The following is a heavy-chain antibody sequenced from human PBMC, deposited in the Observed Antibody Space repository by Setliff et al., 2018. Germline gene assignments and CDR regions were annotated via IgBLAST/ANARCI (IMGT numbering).Heavy chain of an antibody. D-gene: IGHD3-22*01. CDR1: GYTFTNSI. Sequence: ASVKVSCKASGYTFTNSIMNWVRQAPGQGLEWMGWISAYNGNTYHAQKFQDRLSMTTDTSTSTAYMELRSLRFEDTAVYYCARDTRDKYDTSGYYLSLDSWGQGTLVTVSS. J-gene: IGHJ4*02. V-gene: IGHV1-18*04. CDR2: ISAYNGNT. CDR3: ARDTRDKYDTSGYYLSLDS.